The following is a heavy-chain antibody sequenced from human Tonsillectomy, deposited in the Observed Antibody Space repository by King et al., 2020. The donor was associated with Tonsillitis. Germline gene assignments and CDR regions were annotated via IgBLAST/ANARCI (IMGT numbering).Heavy chain of an antibody. CDR2: ISGSGCST. V-gene: IGHV3-23*04. CDR1: GFTFSSYA. CDR3: AKDVRVGGYYGSGSYADY. D-gene: IGHD3-10*01. Sequence: VQLVESGGGFVQPGGSLRLSCAASGFTFSSYAMSWGRQAPGQRLEWVSAISGSGCSTYYADSVTVRFTISRDNSKNTLYLQMNSLRAEDTAVYYCAKDVRVGGYYGSGSYADYWGQGTLVTVSS. J-gene: IGHJ4*02.